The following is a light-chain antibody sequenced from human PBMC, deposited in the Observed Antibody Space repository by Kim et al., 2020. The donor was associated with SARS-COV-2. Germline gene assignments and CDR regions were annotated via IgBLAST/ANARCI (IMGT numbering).Light chain of an antibody. CDR3: LQDYTYPWT. J-gene: IGKJ1*01. CDR1: QGIRND. Sequence: SASVGDKVTITCRASQGIRNDLGWYQQKPGKAPKVLIAAASILQSGVPSRFSGSGSGTDFTLTINSLQPEDFATYYCLQDYTYPWTFGQGTKVEI. V-gene: IGKV1-6*01. CDR2: AAS.